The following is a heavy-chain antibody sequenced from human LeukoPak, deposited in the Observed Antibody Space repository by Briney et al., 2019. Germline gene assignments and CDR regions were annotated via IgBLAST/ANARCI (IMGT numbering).Heavy chain of an antibody. CDR3: AKAYGYCSGGSCYYFDY. CDR1: GFTFSSYG. D-gene: IGHD2-15*01. CDR2: ISYDGSNK. Sequence: PGRSLRLSCAASGFTFSSYGMHWVRQAPGKGLEWVAVISYDGSNKYYADSVKGRFTISRDNSKNTLYLQMNSLRAEDTAVYYCAKAYGYCSGGSCYYFDYWGQGTLVTVSS. V-gene: IGHV3-30*18. J-gene: IGHJ4*02.